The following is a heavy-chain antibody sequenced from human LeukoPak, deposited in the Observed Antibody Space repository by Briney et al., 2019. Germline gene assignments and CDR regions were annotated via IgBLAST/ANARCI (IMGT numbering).Heavy chain of an antibody. D-gene: IGHD3-10*02. CDR2: IQYDGSNK. Sequence: GGSLRLSCAASGFTFSSYSMHWVRQAPGKGLEWVASIQYDGSNKYYADSVKGRCTISRDNSKNTLYLQMNSLRAEDTAVYYCAKDHYVFGYYYYMDVWGKGTTVTISS. CDR1: GFTFSSYS. J-gene: IGHJ6*03. CDR3: AKDHYVFGYYYYMDV. V-gene: IGHV3-30*02.